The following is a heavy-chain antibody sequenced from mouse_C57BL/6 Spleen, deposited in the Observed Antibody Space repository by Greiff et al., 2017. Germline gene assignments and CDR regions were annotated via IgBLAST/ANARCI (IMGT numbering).Heavy chain of an antibody. V-gene: IGHV1-69*01. CDR2: LDPSDSYT. D-gene: IGHD1-1*01. Sequence: QVQLQQPGAELVMPGASVKLSCKASGFNFNSYWMHWVQQRPGQGLEWIGELDPSDSYTNYNQKFKGKSTLTVDTSAITAYMQLSSLTSEDSAVYNCERNYYGSSRGYYAMDYWGQGTSVTVSS. CDR1: GFNFNSYW. CDR3: ERNYYGSSRGYYAMDY. J-gene: IGHJ4*01.